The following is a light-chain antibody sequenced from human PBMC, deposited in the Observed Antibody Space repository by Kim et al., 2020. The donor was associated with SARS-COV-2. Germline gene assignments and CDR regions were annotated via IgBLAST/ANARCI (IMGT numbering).Light chain of an antibody. CDR3: AAWDDSLNGV. CDR2: SNN. J-gene: IGLJ3*02. Sequence: PGQRVTISCSGSNSNIGSNTVSWYQQLPGTAPKLLIYSNNPRPSGVPDRFSGSKSGTSASLAISGLQSDDEADYYCAAWDDSLNGVFGGGTQLTVL. V-gene: IGLV1-44*01. CDR1: NSNIGSNT.